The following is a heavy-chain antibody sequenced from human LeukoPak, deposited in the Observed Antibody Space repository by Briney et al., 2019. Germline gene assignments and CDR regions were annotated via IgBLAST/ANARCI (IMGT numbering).Heavy chain of an antibody. Sequence: GGSLRLSCAASGFTFSSYGMHWVRQAPGKGLEWVAFIRYDGSNKYYADSVKGRFTISRDNAKNSLYLQMNSLRVDDTAVYYCARDPTSSWETAFDIWGQGTMVTVSS. D-gene: IGHD1-26*01. CDR1: GFTFSSYG. CDR2: IRYDGSNK. J-gene: IGHJ3*02. V-gene: IGHV3-30*02. CDR3: ARDPTSSWETAFDI.